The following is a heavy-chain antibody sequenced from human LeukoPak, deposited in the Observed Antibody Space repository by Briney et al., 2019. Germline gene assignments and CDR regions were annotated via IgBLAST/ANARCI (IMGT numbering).Heavy chain of an antibody. J-gene: IGHJ6*03. D-gene: IGHD2-2*01. V-gene: IGHV4-4*07. CDR2: IYTSGCT. Sequence: SETLSLTCTVSGGSISSYYWSWIRQPAGKGLEWIGRIYTSGCTNYNPSLKSRVTMSVDTSKNQFSLKLSSVTAADTAVYYCARDAPPPDIVVVPAAIRMEYYYYYMDVWGKGTTVTVSS. CDR3: ARDAPPPDIVVVPAAIRMEYYYYYMDV. CDR1: GGSISSYY.